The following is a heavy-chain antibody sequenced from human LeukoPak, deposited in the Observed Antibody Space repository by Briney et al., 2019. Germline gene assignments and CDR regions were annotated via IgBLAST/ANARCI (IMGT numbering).Heavy chain of an antibody. J-gene: IGHJ4*02. CDR1: GFTFSSYS. V-gene: IGHV3-48*01. D-gene: IGHD1-26*01. CDR3: ARGRIVGATDFDY. Sequence: GGSLRLSCAASGFTFSSYSMNWVRQAPGKGLEWVSYISSSSSTIYCADSVKGRFTISRDNAKNSLYLQMNSLRAEDTAVYYCARGRIVGATDFDYWGQGTLVTVSS. CDR2: ISSSSSTI.